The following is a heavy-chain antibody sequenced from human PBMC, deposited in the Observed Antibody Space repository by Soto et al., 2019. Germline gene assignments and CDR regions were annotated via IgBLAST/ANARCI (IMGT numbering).Heavy chain of an antibody. CDR2: ISYDGTNN. J-gene: IGHJ3*02. Sequence: GGSLRLSCAASGFTFSSYGMHWVRQTPGKGLEWVAVISYDGTNNYYTESVKGRFTTSRDNSKNTLFLQMNSLRAEDTAVYFCAKGDCSGGSCYFSAFDIWGQGTMVTVSS. CDR1: GFTFSSYG. V-gene: IGHV3-30*18. CDR3: AKGDCSGGSCYFSAFDI. D-gene: IGHD2-15*01.